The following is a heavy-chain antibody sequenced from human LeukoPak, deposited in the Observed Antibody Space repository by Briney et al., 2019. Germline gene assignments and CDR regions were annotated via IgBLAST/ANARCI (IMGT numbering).Heavy chain of an antibody. D-gene: IGHD6-13*01. J-gene: IGHJ6*03. CDR2: ISAYNGNT. CDR1: GYTFTSYG. CDR3: ARELVGYSSSGFRAEYYYYYMDV. V-gene: IGHV1-18*01. Sequence: ASVKVSCKASGYTFTSYGISWVRQAPGQGLEWMGWISAYNGNTNYAQKLQGRVTMTTDTSTSTAYMELRSLRSDDTAVYYCARELVGYSSSGFRAEYYYYYMDVWGKGTTVTVSS.